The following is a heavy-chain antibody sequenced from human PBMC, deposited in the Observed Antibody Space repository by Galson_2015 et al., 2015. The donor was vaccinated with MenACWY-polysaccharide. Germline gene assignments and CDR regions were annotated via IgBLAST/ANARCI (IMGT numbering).Heavy chain of an antibody. CDR2: MNSDGGWI. CDR3: VRDIPTTVTSSQWFDS. V-gene: IGHV3-74*01. CDR1: GFTFSIYW. Sequence: SLRLSCAASGFTFSIYWMHCVRHAPGKGLVWVSRMNSDGGWIRYADSVRGRFTMSRDNAKNTLYLQMNSLRAEDTAVYYCVRDIPTTVTSSQWFDSWGQGALVTVSS. J-gene: IGHJ5*01. D-gene: IGHD4-17*01.